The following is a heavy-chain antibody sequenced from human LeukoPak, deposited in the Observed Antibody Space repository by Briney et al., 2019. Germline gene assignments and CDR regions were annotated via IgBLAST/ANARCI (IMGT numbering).Heavy chain of an antibody. CDR3: ARGSSGWYRKSGDY. CDR2: ISSSGSTI. D-gene: IGHD6-19*01. J-gene: IGHJ4*02. V-gene: IGHV3-48*03. Sequence: GGSLRLSCAASGFTFSSYEMNWVRQAPGTGLEWVSYISSSGSTIYYADSVKGRFTISRDNAKNSLYLQMNSLRAEDTAVYYCARGSSGWYRKSGDYWGQGTLVTVSS. CDR1: GFTFSSYE.